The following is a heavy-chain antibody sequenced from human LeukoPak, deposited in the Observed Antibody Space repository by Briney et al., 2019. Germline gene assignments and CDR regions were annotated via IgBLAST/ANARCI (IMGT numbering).Heavy chain of an antibody. V-gene: IGHV3-48*03. CDR1: GFTFSSYA. Sequence: GGSLRLSCAASGFTFSSYAMSWVRQAPGKGLEWVSYISSSGSTIYYADSVKGRFTISRDNAKNSLYLQMNSLRAEDTAVYCCAELGITMIGGVWGKRTTVTISS. J-gene: IGHJ6*04. CDR3: AELGITMIGGV. CDR2: ISSSGSTI. D-gene: IGHD3-10*02.